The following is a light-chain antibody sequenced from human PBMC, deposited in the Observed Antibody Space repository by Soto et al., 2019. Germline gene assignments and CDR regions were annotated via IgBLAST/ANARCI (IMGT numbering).Light chain of an antibody. CDR3: QQYGSAQYT. Sequence: EIVLTQSPGTLSLSPGERATLSCRASQSVNTNYLAWYQQKPGQAPRLLIYGASSRATGIPDRFSGSGSGTDFTLTISRLEPEDFAVYYSQQYGSAQYTLGQGTKLEIK. J-gene: IGKJ2*01. V-gene: IGKV3-20*01. CDR1: QSVNTNY. CDR2: GAS.